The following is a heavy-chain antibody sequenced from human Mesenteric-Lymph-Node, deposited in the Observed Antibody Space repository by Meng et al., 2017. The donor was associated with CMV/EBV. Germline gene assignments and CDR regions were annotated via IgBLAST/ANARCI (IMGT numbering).Heavy chain of an antibody. CDR2: IKQDGSEK. J-gene: IGHJ4*02. V-gene: IGHV3-7*01. D-gene: IGHD4-17*01. CDR1: GFTFSSYW. Sequence: GESLKISCAASGFTFSSYWMSWVRQAPGKGLEWVANIKQDGSEKYYVDSVKGRFTISRDNAKNSLYLQMNSLRADDTAVYYCAREANGDYHFAYWGQGALVTVSS. CDR3: AREANGDYHFAY.